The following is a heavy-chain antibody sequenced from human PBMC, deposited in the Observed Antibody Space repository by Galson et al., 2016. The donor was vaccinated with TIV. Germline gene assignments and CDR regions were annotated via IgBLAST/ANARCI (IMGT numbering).Heavy chain of an antibody. CDR2: IYWDEDK. CDR3: AHRKTGSRPLDAFDI. CDR1: GFSLTTRGVG. V-gene: IGHV2-5*05. D-gene: IGHD2-15*01. J-gene: IGHJ3*02. Sequence: PALVKPTQTLTLTCTFSGFSLTTRGVGVAWIRQPPRKALEWLAFIYWDEDKRYAPSLRNRLTVTKDPSKNQVVLTLTDMDPADTGTYYCAHRKTGSRPLDAFDIWGQGTMVNVSS.